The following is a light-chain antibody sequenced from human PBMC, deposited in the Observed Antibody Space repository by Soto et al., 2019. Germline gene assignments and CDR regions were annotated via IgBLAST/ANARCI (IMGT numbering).Light chain of an antibody. CDR1: SGLSSYA. V-gene: IGLV4-69*01. CDR2: LNSDGSH. Sequence: QSVLTQSPSASASLGASVKLTCTLSSGLSSYATAWHQQQPEKGPRYLMKLNSDGSHSKGDGIPDRFSGSSSGAERYLTISSLQSEDEADYYCQTWGTGIVVFGGGTKLTVL. CDR3: QTWGTGIVV. J-gene: IGLJ2*01.